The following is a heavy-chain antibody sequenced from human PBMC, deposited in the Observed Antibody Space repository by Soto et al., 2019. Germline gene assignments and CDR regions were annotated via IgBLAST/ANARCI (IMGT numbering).Heavy chain of an antibody. J-gene: IGHJ4*02. CDR3: ARGYYYDSSGYLY. Sequence: EVQLVESGGGLVQPGGSLRLSCAASGFTFSSYSMNWVRQAPGKGLEWVSYISSSSSTIYYADSVKGRFTISRDNAKNSLYLQMNSLRDEDTAVYYCARGYYYDSSGYLYWGQGTLGTVSS. D-gene: IGHD3-22*01. CDR2: ISSSSSTI. CDR1: GFTFSSYS. V-gene: IGHV3-48*02.